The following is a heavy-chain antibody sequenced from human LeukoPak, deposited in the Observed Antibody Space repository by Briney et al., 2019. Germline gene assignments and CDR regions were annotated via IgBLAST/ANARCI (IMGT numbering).Heavy chain of an antibody. D-gene: IGHD6-13*01. CDR1: GYTFTGYY. J-gene: IGHJ4*02. CDR2: INPNSGGT. Sequence: ASVKVSCKASGYTFTGYYMHWVRQAPGQGLEWMGWINPNSGGTNYAQKFQGRVTMTRDTSISTACMELSRLRSDDTAVYYCARALRPNYSSSWSEPGYWGQGTLVTVSS. CDR3: ARALRPNYSSSWSEPGY. V-gene: IGHV1-2*02.